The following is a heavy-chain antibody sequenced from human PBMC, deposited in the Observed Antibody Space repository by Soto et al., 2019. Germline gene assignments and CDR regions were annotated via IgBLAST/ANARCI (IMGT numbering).Heavy chain of an antibody. Sequence: EVQLVESGGGLVKPGGSLRLSCAASGFTFSSYSMNWVRQAPGKGLEWVSSISSSSSYIYYADSVKGRFTISRDNAKNSLYLQMNSLRAEDTAVYYCARTKSPPGGYDFWSGYYWFDYWGQGTLVTVSS. J-gene: IGHJ4*02. CDR3: ARTKSPPGGYDFWSGYYWFDY. D-gene: IGHD3-3*01. CDR1: GFTFSSYS. CDR2: ISSSSSYI. V-gene: IGHV3-21*01.